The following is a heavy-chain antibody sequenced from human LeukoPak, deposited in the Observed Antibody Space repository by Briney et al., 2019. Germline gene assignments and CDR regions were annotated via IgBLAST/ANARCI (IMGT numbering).Heavy chain of an antibody. Sequence: PSETLSLTCAVYGGSFSGYYWSWIRQPPGKGLEWIGEINHSGSTNYNPSLKSRVTISVDTSKNQFSLKLSSVTAADTAVYYCARGLLGNLKSYEERNFDYWGRGTLVTVSS. CDR3: ARGLLGNLKSYEERNFDY. D-gene: IGHD7-27*01. CDR1: GGSFSGYY. J-gene: IGHJ4*02. CDR2: INHSGST. V-gene: IGHV4-34*01.